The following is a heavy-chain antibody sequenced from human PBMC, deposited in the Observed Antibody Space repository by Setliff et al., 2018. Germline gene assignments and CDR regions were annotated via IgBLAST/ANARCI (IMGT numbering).Heavy chain of an antibody. Sequence: GGSLRLSGTASGFTFRKHALAWVRQAPGKGLQWVSSVSGSGMTRDYTESVKGRFTVSRDSSQNKIHLQMDSLRAEDTGKYFCARADSDSYYPYYFDFWGQRVLVTVSS. CDR1: GFTFRKHA. CDR2: VSGSGMTR. CDR3: ARADSDSYYPYYFDF. D-gene: IGHD3-22*01. V-gene: IGHV3-23*01. J-gene: IGHJ4*02.